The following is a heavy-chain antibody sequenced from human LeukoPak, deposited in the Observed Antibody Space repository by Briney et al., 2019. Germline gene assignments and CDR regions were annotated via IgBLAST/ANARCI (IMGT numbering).Heavy chain of an antibody. D-gene: IGHD1-26*01. J-gene: IGHJ4*02. V-gene: IGHV3-43D*03. CDR3: ARAPGWELPTFPFDY. Sequence: PGGSLRLSCAASGFTFDDYAMHWVRQAPGKGLEWVSLISWDGGSTYYADSVKGRFTISRDNAKNSLYLQMNSLRAEDTALYYCARAPGWELPTFPFDYWGQGTLVTVSS. CDR2: ISWDGGST. CDR1: GFTFDDYA.